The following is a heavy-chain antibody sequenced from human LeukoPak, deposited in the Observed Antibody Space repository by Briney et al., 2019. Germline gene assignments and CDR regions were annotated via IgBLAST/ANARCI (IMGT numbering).Heavy chain of an antibody. V-gene: IGHV1-69*13. Sequence: ASVKVSCKASGGTFSSYAIGWVRQAPGQGLEWMGGIIPIFGTANYAQKFQGRVTITADESTNTAYMELSSLRSEDTAVYYCARGHYYGSGSYYNSFDYWGQGTLVTVSS. CDR2: IIPIFGTA. J-gene: IGHJ4*02. CDR1: GGTFSSYA. D-gene: IGHD3-10*01. CDR3: ARGHYYGSGSYYNSFDY.